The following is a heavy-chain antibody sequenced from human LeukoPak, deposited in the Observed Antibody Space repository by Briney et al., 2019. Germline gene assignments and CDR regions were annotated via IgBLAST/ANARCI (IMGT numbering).Heavy chain of an antibody. CDR3: ARDYCSGGNCYSGYFDF. V-gene: IGHV3-74*01. D-gene: IGHD2-15*01. Sequence: GGSLRLSCAASGFTFRTYWMHWVRQAPGKGLVWVSRINSDGSSTNYADSVKGRFTISRDNAKNTLYLQMNSLRAEDTAVYYCARDYCSGGNCYSGYFDFWGQGTLVTVSS. CDR2: INSDGSST. J-gene: IGHJ4*02. CDR1: GFTFRTYW.